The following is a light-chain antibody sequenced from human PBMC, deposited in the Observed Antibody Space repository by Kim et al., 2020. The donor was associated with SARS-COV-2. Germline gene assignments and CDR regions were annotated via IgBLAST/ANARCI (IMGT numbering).Light chain of an antibody. V-gene: IGKV1-9*01. Sequence: AAVGDRVTITCRASQGISTHLAWFQQKPGQVPKLLIYAASTLQSGVPPRFSGSGSGTDFTLTVSSLQPEDFATYYCQQLWNYPITFGQGTLLEIK. CDR2: AAS. CDR3: QQLWNYPIT. CDR1: QGISTH. J-gene: IGKJ5*01.